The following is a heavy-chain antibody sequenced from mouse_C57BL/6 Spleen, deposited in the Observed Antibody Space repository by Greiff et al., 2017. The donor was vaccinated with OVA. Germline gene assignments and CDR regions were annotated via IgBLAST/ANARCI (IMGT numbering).Heavy chain of an antibody. CDR2: IDPSDSET. V-gene: IGHV1-52*01. J-gene: IGHJ1*03. Sequence: QVQLQQPGAELVRPGSSVKLSCKASGYTFTSYWMHWVKQRPIQGLEWLGNIDPSDSETPYNQKFKDKATLTVDKSSSTAYMQLSSLTSEDSAVYYCARGPTTVVARGWYFDVWGTGTTVTVSS. CDR3: ARGPTTVVARGWYFDV. D-gene: IGHD1-1*01. CDR1: GYTFTSYW.